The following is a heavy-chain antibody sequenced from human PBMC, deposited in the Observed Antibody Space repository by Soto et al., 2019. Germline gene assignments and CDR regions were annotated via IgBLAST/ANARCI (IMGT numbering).Heavy chain of an antibody. CDR1: GLTFRSYA. Sequence: GGSLRLSCAAAGLTFRSYAMTWVRQAPGKGPEWVSAISGSGGSTYYADSVKGRFTISRDNSKNTLYLQMNSLRAEDTAVYYCAKDLSFNYYYMDVWGTGTTVTVSS. CDR3: AKDLSFNYYYMDV. J-gene: IGHJ6*03. V-gene: IGHV3-23*01. CDR2: ISGSGGST. D-gene: IGHD3-3*02.